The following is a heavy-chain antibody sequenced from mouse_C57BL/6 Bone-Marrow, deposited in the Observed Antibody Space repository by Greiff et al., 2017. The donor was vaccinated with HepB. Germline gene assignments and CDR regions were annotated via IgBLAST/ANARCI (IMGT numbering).Heavy chain of an antibody. CDR2: ISDGGSYT. Sequence: EVKLMESGGGLVKPGGSLKLSCAASGFTFSSYAMSWVRQTQEKRLEWVATISDGGSYTYYPANVTGRFTISTDNAKNNLYLQMSHLKSEDTAMYYCARDGYGVMDYWGQGTSVTVSS. CDR3: ARDGYGVMDY. V-gene: IGHV5-4*01. J-gene: IGHJ4*01. D-gene: IGHD1-1*01. CDR1: GFTFSSYA.